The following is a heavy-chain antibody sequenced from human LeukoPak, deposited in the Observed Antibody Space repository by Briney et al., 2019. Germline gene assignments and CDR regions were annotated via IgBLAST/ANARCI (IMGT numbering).Heavy chain of an antibody. Sequence: GESLKISRRGSGYSFTTYWIGWVRQMPGKGLEWMGIIYPGDSDTRYTPSFQGQVTMSADKSITTAYLQWSSLKASDTAMYYCARRQGCSSTSCPPDYWVQGTLVTVSP. J-gene: IGHJ4*02. V-gene: IGHV5-51*01. CDR2: IYPGDSDT. CDR1: GYSFTTYW. CDR3: ARRQGCSSTSCPPDY. D-gene: IGHD2-2*01.